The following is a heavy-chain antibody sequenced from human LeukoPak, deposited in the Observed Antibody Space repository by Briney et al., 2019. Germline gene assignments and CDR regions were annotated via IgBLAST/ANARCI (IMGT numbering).Heavy chain of an antibody. Sequence: GGSLRLSCAASGFTFSSYAMSWVRQAPGKGLEWVSAISGSGGSTYYADSVKGRFTISRDNAKNSLYLQMNSLRAEDTAVYYCARDRRSYGSGSYSFDYWGQGTLVTVSS. CDR2: ISGSGGST. D-gene: IGHD3-10*01. V-gene: IGHV3-23*01. CDR1: GFTFSSYA. J-gene: IGHJ4*02. CDR3: ARDRRSYGSGSYSFDY.